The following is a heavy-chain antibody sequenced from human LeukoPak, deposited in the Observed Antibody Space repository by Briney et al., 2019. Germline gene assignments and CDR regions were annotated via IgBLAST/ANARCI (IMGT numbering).Heavy chain of an antibody. CDR2: INTEGSST. J-gene: IGHJ4*02. D-gene: IGHD6-25*01. CDR1: GFTFSSHW. Sequence: PGGSLRLSCAASGFTFSSHWMHWVRQAPGKGLVWVSRINTEGSSTSYADSVKGRLTISRDNAKNTLYLQMNSLRAEDTAVYYCARESSYSSATVDYWSQGTLVTVSS. CDR3: ARESSYSSATVDY. V-gene: IGHV3-74*01.